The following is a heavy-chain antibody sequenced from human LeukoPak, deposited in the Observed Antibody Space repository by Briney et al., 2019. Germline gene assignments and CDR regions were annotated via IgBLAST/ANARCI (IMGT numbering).Heavy chain of an antibody. Sequence: GGSLRLSCAVSGFTFSRYAMHWVRQAPGKGLEWVAVISHDGRNKDYADSVEGRFTISRDNSKNTLYLQMNSLRVEDTAVYNCSRQGGGALVDAFDIWGQGTMVTVSS. CDR2: ISHDGRNK. V-gene: IGHV3-30*01. CDR1: GFTFSRYA. CDR3: SRQGGGALVDAFDI. D-gene: IGHD2-21*01. J-gene: IGHJ3*02.